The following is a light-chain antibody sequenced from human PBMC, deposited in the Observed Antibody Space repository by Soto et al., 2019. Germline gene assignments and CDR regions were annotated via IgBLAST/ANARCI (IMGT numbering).Light chain of an antibody. V-gene: IGKV3-11*01. J-gene: IGKJ2*01. CDR2: GAS. Sequence: EVVLTQSPATLSLSPGERATLSCRASENVRTFVDWYQQKPGQAPRLLIYGASNRATGIPARFSGSGAGTDFTLKISRVEAEDVGVYYCMQATQFPYTFGQGTKLEIK. CDR1: ENVRTF. CDR3: MQATQFPYT.